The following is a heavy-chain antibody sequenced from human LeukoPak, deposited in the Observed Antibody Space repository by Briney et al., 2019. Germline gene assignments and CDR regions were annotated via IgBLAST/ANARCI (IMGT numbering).Heavy chain of an antibody. J-gene: IGHJ4*02. CDR1: GGSISSSSYY. Sequence: SETLPLTCTVSGGSISSSSYYWGWIRQPPGKGLEWIGSIYYSGDTYYNPSLKSRVTISVDTSKNQFSLKLSSVTAADTAVYYCARRGPVASSYYFDYWGQGTLVTVSS. CDR3: ARRGPVASSYYFDY. D-gene: IGHD2-2*01. V-gene: IGHV4-39*01. CDR2: IYYSGDT.